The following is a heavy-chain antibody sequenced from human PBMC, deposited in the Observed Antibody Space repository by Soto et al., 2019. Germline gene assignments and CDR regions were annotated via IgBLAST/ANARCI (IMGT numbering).Heavy chain of an antibody. CDR1: GGSINSGNYY. V-gene: IGHV4-31*03. CDR2: IYYSGST. CDR3: ARRLANTVTTYSWFDP. D-gene: IGHD4-17*01. Sequence: SETLSLTCTVSGGSINSGNYYWSWIRQHPGKGLEWIGYIYYSGSTNYNPSLKSRVTISVDTSKNQFSLKLTSVTAADTAVYSCARRLANTVTTYSWFDPWGQGTLVTVSS. J-gene: IGHJ5*02.